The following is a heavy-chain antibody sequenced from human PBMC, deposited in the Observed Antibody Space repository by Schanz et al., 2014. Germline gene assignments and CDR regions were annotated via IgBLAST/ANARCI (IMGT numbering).Heavy chain of an antibody. CDR2: TSTDGTKT. CDR1: GFTFRGHA. J-gene: IGHJ3*01. Sequence: QVQLVESGGGVVQPGTSLRLSCAASGFTFRGHAMHWVRQAPGQGLEKVAVTSTDGTKTYYAASVMGRFTISRDNSKNTVYLQINSLISEDTAVYYCTRDRGALINHNDALDVWGQGTMVSVSS. D-gene: IGHD3-16*01. V-gene: IGHV3-30*04. CDR3: TRDRGALINHNDALDV.